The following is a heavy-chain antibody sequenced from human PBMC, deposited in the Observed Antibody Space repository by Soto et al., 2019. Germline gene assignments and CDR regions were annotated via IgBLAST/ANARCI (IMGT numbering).Heavy chain of an antibody. J-gene: IGHJ4*02. CDR1: GFTFSSYA. CDR2: ISGSGGST. Sequence: EVQLLESGGGLVQPGGSLRLSCAASGFTFSSYAMSWVRQAPGKGLEWVSAISGSGGSTYYADPVKGRFTISRDNSKNTLYLQMNSLRAEDTAVYYCAKDKGLRFLEWLLSDYFDYWGQGTLVTVSS. V-gene: IGHV3-23*01. CDR3: AKDKGLRFLEWLLSDYFDY. D-gene: IGHD3-3*01.